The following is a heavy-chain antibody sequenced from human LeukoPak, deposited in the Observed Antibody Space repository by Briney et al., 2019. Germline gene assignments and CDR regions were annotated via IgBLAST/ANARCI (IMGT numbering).Heavy chain of an antibody. CDR2: ISGSGGST. V-gene: IGHV3-23*01. J-gene: IGHJ4*02. CDR3: AKDLPKGSSGLDY. CDR1: GFTFSSYG. D-gene: IGHD3-22*01. Sequence: GGTLRLSCAASGFTFSSYGMSWVRQAPGKGLEWVSAISGSGGSTYYADSVKGRFTISRDNSKNTLYLQMNSLRAEDTAVYYCAKDLPKGSSGLDYWGQGTLVTVSS.